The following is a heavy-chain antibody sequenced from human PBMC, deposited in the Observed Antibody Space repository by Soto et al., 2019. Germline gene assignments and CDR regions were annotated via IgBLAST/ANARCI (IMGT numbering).Heavy chain of an antibody. D-gene: IGHD3-22*01. CDR1: GFTFSSYG. CDR2: VSYDGSNK. Sequence: LRLSCAASGFTFSSYGMHWVRQAPGKGLEWVAVVSYDGSNKYYADSVKGRFTTSRDNSKNTLYLQMNSLRAEDTAVYYCAKVRDSSGYTYYFDYWGQGTLVTVSS. V-gene: IGHV3-30*18. J-gene: IGHJ4*02. CDR3: AKVRDSSGYTYYFDY.